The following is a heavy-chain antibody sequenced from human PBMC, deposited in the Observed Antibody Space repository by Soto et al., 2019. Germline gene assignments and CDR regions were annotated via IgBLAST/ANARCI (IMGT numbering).Heavy chain of an antibody. CDR1: GDSITSYF. V-gene: IGHV4-59*08. Sequence: SETLSLTCSVSGDSITSYFWSWIRQPPGKGLEWIGYIYSSGSTNYNPSLMSRVTISVDTSNNQFSLSLSSVTAADTAVYYCARKSDNWNYIEYWGQGTLVTVSS. CDR3: ARKSDNWNYIEY. D-gene: IGHD1-20*01. CDR2: IYSSGST. J-gene: IGHJ4*02.